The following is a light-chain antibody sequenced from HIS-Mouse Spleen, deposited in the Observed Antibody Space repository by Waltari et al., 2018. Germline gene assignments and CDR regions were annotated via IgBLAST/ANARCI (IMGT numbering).Light chain of an antibody. Sequence: QSALTQPASVSGSPGQSITISCTGPSSDVGGYNYVSWYQPHPGKAPKLMIYEVSNRPSGVSNRFSGSKSGNTASLTISGLQAEDEADYYCSSYTSSSTWVFGGGTKLTVL. V-gene: IGLV2-14*01. CDR3: SSYTSSSTWV. CDR1: SSDVGGYNY. J-gene: IGLJ3*02. CDR2: EVS.